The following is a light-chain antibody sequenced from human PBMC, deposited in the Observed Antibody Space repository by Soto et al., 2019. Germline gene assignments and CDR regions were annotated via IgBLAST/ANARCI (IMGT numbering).Light chain of an antibody. CDR1: QSVLYSPNNKNY. CDR2: WAS. J-gene: IGKJ1*01. V-gene: IGKV4-1*01. CDR3: HQYHSAPQT. Sequence: DIVMTQSPDSLAVSLGERATINCKSSQSVLYSPNNKNYLAWYQQKPGQPPRLLVYWASTRESGVPDRFSGSGSGTVFTLTISSLQAEDAAVYYCHQYHSAPQTFDQGTKVEIK.